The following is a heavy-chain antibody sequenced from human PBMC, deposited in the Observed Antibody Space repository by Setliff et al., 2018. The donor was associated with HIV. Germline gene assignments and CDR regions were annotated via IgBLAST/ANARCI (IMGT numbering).Heavy chain of an antibody. D-gene: IGHD3-3*01. CDR1: GFTFSDCY. Sequence: GSLRLSCTASGFTFSDCYWTWIRQPPGKGLEWIAYIYSSGTTNYNPSLRSRVTISLETSKNQFSLKLSSVTAADTAVYYCARGVTIFGVVTRHNYYMDVWGKGTTVTVSS. CDR2: IYSSGTT. CDR3: ARGVTIFGVVTRHNYYMDV. J-gene: IGHJ6*03. V-gene: IGHV4-59*01.